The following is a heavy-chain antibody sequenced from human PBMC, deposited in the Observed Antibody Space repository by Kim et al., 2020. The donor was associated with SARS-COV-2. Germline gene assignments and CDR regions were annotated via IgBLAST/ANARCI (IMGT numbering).Heavy chain of an antibody. D-gene: IGHD4-17*01. J-gene: IGHJ6*02. CDR3: ARIRGAHYYGMDV. Sequence: YSTSLKTRLTISKDTSKNQVVLTMTNMDPVDTATYYCARIRGAHYYGMDVWGQGTTVTVSS. V-gene: IGHV2-70*01.